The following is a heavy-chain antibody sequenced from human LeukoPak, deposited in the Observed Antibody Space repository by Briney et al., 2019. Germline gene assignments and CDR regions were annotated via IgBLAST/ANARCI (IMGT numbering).Heavy chain of an antibody. CDR2: TSASGVST. Sequence: GGSLRLSCAASGFTFSTYGMSWVRQAPGQGLEWVSATSASGVSTYYADSVKGRFTISRDNSKNTLYLQMNSLRAEDTAVYYCAKRSDYGANWNYFDYWGQGTLVTVSS. CDR1: GFTFSTYG. CDR3: AKRSDYGANWNYFDY. V-gene: IGHV3-23*01. J-gene: IGHJ4*02. D-gene: IGHD4-23*01.